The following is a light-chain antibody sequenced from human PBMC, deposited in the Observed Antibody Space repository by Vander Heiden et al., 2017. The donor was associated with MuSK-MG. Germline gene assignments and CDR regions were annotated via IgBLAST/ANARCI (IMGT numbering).Light chain of an antibody. Sequence: QSVLTQPPSASGAPGQRFTISCSGSSSHIGRNVVSWYQQLPATAPKVLIFFNNQRALGVPDRFSSSTSGTSASTAISGLQSEDEADDYCSAWDDSMNGYVVFGGGTKLTVL. J-gene: IGLJ2*01. CDR2: FNN. V-gene: IGLV1-44*01. CDR3: SAWDDSMNGYVV. CDR1: SSHIGRNV.